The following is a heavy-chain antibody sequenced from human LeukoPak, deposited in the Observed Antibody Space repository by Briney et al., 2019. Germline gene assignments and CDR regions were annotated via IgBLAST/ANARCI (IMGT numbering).Heavy chain of an antibody. CDR3: AKGLFSSWYTPFDY. Sequence: PGGSLRLSCAASGFTFTNYAMSWVRQAPGKGLEWVSPISGNGRRSNYADSVKGRFTISRDDSKNTLYLQMNSLRAEDTAVYYCAKGLFSSWYTPFDYWGQGTLVTVSS. D-gene: IGHD6-13*01. V-gene: IGHV3-23*01. J-gene: IGHJ4*02. CDR1: GFTFTNYA. CDR2: ISGNGRRS.